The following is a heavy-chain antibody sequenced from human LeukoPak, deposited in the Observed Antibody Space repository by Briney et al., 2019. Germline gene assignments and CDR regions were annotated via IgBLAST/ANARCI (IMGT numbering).Heavy chain of an antibody. J-gene: IGHJ4*02. CDR1: GGAISIDY. CDR2: IYHSGGT. V-gene: IGHV4-59*08. Sequence: SETLSLTCSVSGGAISIDYWSWIRQPPGKALEWIGNIYHSGGTNYNPSLKSRVTISVDTSKTKFSLKLSSVTAADTAVYYCARQVRNRDFCSSISCRYFDFWGQGALATVSS. CDR3: ARQVRNRDFCSSISCRYFDF. D-gene: IGHD2-2*01.